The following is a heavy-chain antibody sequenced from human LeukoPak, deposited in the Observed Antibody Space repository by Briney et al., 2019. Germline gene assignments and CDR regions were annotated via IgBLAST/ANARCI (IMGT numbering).Heavy chain of an antibody. CDR1: GFTFSSYG. V-gene: IGHV3-23*01. CDR2: ISGSGGST. CDR3: AKDPYSGSYYDY. Sequence: PGGSLRLSCAASGFTFSSYGMSWVRQAPGKGLEWVSAISGSGGSTYYADSVKGRFTISRDNSKSTLYLQMNSLRAEDTAVYYCAKDPYSGSYYDYWGQGTLVTVSS. J-gene: IGHJ4*02. D-gene: IGHD1-26*01.